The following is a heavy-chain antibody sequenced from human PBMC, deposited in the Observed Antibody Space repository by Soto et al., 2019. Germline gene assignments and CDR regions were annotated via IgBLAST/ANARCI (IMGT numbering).Heavy chain of an antibody. D-gene: IGHD3-16*01. CDR2: INGDGSST. Sequence: EVQLVESGGGLVQPGGSLRLSCAASGFTFSSHWMHWVRQAPGKGLVWVSRINGDGSSTTYADSVKGRFTISRDDAKSALYLQMNSLRAEDPAVYYCARGLEEWGKPPVIWGQGTVVTVSS. V-gene: IGHV3-74*01. CDR3: ARGLEEWGKPPVI. J-gene: IGHJ3*02. CDR1: GFTFSSHW.